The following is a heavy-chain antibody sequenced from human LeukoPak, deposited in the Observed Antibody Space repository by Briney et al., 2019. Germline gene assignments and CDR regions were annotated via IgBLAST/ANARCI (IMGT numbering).Heavy chain of an antibody. J-gene: IGHJ4*02. CDR1: GFTFSSYV. CDR3: AKDHRSGSYYPTFDY. V-gene: IGHV3-30*04. CDR2: ISYDGSNE. Sequence: GGSLRLSCAASGFTFSSYVMHWVRQAPGKGLEWVAIISYDGSNEYYADSVKGRFTISRDNSKNTLYLQMNSLRAEDTAVYYCAKDHRSGSYYPTFDYWGQGTLVTVSS. D-gene: IGHD3-10*01.